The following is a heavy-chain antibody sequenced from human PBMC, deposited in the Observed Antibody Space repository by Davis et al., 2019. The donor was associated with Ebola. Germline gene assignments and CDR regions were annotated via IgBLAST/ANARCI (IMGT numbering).Heavy chain of an antibody. CDR1: GGSISGFGYS. CDR3: ARTRVTLSTRTFDT. J-gene: IGHJ5*02. Sequence: SETLSLTCAVSGGSISGFGYSWSWIRQPPGKGLEWIGYIYHSGSTFYHPSLKGRASISTDKSKNQFFLQLNSVTAADTAVYYCARTRVTLSTRTFDTWGQGIPATVSS. V-gene: IGHV4-30-2*01. CDR2: IYHSGST. D-gene: IGHD2/OR15-2a*01.